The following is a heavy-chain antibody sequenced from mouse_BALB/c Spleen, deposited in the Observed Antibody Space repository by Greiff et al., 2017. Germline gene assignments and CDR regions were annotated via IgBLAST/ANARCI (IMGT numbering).Heavy chain of an antibody. J-gene: IGHJ4*01. CDR3: VRSYDYGYYYAMDY. CDR2: IRSKSNNYAT. D-gene: IGHD2-4*01. Sequence: EVHLVESGGGLVQPKGSLKLSCAASGFTFNTYAMHWVCQAPGKGLEWVARIRSKSNNYATYYADSVKDRFTISRDDSQSMLYLQMNNLKTEDTAMYYCVRSYDYGYYYAMDYWGQGTSVTVSS. CDR1: GFTFNTYA. V-gene: IGHV10-3*03.